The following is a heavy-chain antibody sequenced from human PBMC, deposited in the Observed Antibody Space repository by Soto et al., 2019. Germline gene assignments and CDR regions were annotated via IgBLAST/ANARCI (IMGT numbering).Heavy chain of an antibody. CDR2: ISSSSSYT. Sequence: GGSLRLSCAASGFTFSDYYMSWIRQAPGKGLEWVSYISSSSSYTNYADSVKGRFTISRDNAKNSLYLQMNSLRAEDTAVYYCARRRELVIRSSSPDNPYYFDYWGQGTLVTVSS. D-gene: IGHD6-6*01. J-gene: IGHJ4*02. CDR3: ARRRELVIRSSSPDNPYYFDY. V-gene: IGHV3-11*06. CDR1: GFTFSDYY.